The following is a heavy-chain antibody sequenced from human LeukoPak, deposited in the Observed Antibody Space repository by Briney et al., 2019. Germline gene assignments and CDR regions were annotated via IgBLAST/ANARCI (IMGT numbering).Heavy chain of an antibody. V-gene: IGHV4-34*09. D-gene: IGHD3-22*01. CDR2: INHSGST. CDR3: ARSGYSDAFDI. Sequence: PSETLSLTCAVYGGSFSGYYWSWIRQPPGKGLEWIGEINHSGSTNYNPSLKSRVTISVDTSKNQFSLKLSSVTAADTAVYYCARSGYSDAFDIWGQGTMVTVSS. J-gene: IGHJ3*02. CDR1: GGSFSGYY.